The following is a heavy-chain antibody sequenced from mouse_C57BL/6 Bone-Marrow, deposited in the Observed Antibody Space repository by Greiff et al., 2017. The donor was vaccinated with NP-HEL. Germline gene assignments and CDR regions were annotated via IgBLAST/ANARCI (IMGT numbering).Heavy chain of an antibody. D-gene: IGHD1-1*01. V-gene: IGHV1-74*01. Sequence: VQLQQPGAELVKPGASVKVSCKASGYTFTSYWMHWVKQRPGQGLEWIGRIHPSDSDTNYNQKFKGKATLTVDKSSSTAYMQLSSLTSEDSAVYYCAIKEYYYGSSYVRGYWGQGTLVTVSA. J-gene: IGHJ3*01. CDR2: IHPSDSDT. CDR1: GYTFTSYW. CDR3: AIKEYYYGSSYVRGY.